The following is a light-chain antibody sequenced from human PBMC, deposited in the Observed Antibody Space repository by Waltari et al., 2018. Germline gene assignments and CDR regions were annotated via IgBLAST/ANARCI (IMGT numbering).Light chain of an antibody. Sequence: EIVLTQSPGTLSLSPGERAPLSCRASQSFSRWFACYQEKPGQAPRLLIYGASSRATGIPDRFSGSGSGTDFSLTISRLEPEDFAVYYCQKYGTLPATFGQGTKVEIK. CDR1: QSFSRWF. J-gene: IGKJ1*01. V-gene: IGKV3-20*01. CDR2: GAS. CDR3: QKYGTLPAT.